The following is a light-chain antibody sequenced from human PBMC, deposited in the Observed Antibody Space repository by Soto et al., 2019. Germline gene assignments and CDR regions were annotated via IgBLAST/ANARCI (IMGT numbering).Light chain of an antibody. CDR2: WAS. Sequence: DIVLTQSPVSLAVSLGERATITCKSSQSILYSSTNRNYLAWYQQKPGQPPKLLISWASTRESGVPDRFSGSGSGTDFTLTISSRQAEDVAVYYCQQYYTTPSITFGQGTRLGIK. J-gene: IGKJ5*01. CDR3: QQYYTTPSIT. V-gene: IGKV4-1*01. CDR1: QSILYSSTNRNY.